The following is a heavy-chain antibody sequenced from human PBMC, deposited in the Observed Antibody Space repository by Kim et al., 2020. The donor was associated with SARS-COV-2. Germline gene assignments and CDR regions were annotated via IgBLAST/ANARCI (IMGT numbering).Heavy chain of an antibody. J-gene: IGHJ6*01. V-gene: IGHV3-21*01. CDR2: ISSSSSYI. CDR1: GFTFSSYY. CDR3: ASERNCSSTGYYS. Sequence: GGSLRLSCAASGFTFSSYYMNWVRQAPGKGLEWVSSISSSSSYIYSADSVKRRSTISEDSTKNSYYLKKNSLTADDAAEYYSASERNCSSTGYYS. D-gene: IGHD2-2*01.